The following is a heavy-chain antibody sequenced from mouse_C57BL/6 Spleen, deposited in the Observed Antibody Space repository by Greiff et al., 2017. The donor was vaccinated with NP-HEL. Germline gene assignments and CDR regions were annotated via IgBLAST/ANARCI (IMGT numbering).Heavy chain of an antibody. Sequence: EVQLQQSGTVLVRPGASVKMSCKTSGYTFTSYWMHWVKQRPGQGLEWIGAINPGNSDTSYNQKFKGKAKLTAVTSASTAYMELSSLTNEDSAVYYCARTSHYGSNYGYFDVWGTGTTVTVSS. CDR2: INPGNSDT. D-gene: IGHD1-1*01. CDR3: ARTSHYGSNYGYFDV. V-gene: IGHV1-5*01. CDR1: GYTFTSYW. J-gene: IGHJ1*03.